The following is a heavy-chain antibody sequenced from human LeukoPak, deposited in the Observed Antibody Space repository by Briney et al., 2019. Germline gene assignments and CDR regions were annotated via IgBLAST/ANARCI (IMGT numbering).Heavy chain of an antibody. D-gene: IGHD3-16*01. CDR2: INAGNGNT. J-gene: IGHJ4*02. Sequence: ASVKVSCKAPGGTFSSYAISWVRQAPGQGLEWMGWINAGNGNTRYSQKFEGRVAITRDTSASTAFMELSSLTSEDTAVYYCAREWGKDSYYFDYWGQGTLVTVSS. CDR1: GGTFSSYA. CDR3: AREWGKDSYYFDY. V-gene: IGHV1-3*01.